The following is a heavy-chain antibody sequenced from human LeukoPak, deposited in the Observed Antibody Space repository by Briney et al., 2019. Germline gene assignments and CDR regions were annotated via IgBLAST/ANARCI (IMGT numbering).Heavy chain of an antibody. V-gene: IGHV3-23*01. CDR1: GFTFSTYA. CDR2: ISGSGDST. D-gene: IGHD1-26*01. CDR3: AKNTSGSYFDY. J-gene: IGHJ4*02. Sequence: LPGGSLRLSCAASGFTFSTYAMSWVRQAPGKELEWVSAISGSGDSTCYADSVKGRFTISRDNSKNTLYLQMNSLRADDTAVYYCAKNTSGSYFDYWGQGTLVTVSS.